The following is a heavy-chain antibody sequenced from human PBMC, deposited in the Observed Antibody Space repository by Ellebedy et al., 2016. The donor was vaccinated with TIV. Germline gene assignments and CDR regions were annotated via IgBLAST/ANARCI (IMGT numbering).Heavy chain of an antibody. CDR3: ARDQHFAFDV. Sequence: GESLKISCAGPGDPFSSYSMNWVRQAPGKGLEWLSYSSRDGGATYYADSVRGRFTISRDNVKNSMFLQMNSLRDDDTAVYSCARDQHFAFDVWGRGTLVTVSS. CDR2: SSRDGGAT. J-gene: IGHJ2*01. D-gene: IGHD2/OR15-2a*01. V-gene: IGHV3-48*02. CDR1: GDPFSSYS.